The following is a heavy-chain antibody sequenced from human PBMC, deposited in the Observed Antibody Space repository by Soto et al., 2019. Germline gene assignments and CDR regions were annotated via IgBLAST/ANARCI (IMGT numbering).Heavy chain of an antibody. Sequence: PGGSLRLSCAAPGFTFSSYSMNWVRQAPGKGLEWVSSISSSSSYIYYADSVKGRFTISRDNAKNSLYLQMNSLRAEDTAVYYCARDAGELLNYYYGMDVWGQGTTVTVSS. CDR1: GFTFSSYS. J-gene: IGHJ6*02. CDR3: ARDAGELLNYYYGMDV. V-gene: IGHV3-21*01. CDR2: ISSSSSYI. D-gene: IGHD1-26*01.